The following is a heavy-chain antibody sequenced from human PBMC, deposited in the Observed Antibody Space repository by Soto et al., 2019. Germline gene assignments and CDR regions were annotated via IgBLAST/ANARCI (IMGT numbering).Heavy chain of an antibody. J-gene: IGHJ4*02. D-gene: IGHD2-15*01. V-gene: IGHV1-3*01. CDR3: ARGRAVLPAPYFDY. CDR2: IYGGNAYT. Sequence: QVQLVQSGAEVKQPGASVKVSCKTSGYIFSDYVIHWVRKAPGQRPEWMGYIYGGNAYTKYSEKFQGRVTITRDTAATTAYMELSGLTSEATPVYYSARGRAVLPAPYFDYWGLGTLVTFFS. CDR1: GYIFSDYV.